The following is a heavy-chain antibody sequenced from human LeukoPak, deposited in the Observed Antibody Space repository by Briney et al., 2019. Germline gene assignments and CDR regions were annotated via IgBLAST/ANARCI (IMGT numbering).Heavy chain of an antibody. CDR3: ARLPLTERRHFEY. CDR2: IKEDGSES. Sequence: PGGSLRLSCVASGFTFNRYWMSWVRQAPGKGLEWVANIKEDGSESFHVDSVKGRFTISRDNAENSLSLQMNGLRADDTAVYYCARLPLTERRHFEYWGQGTQVTVSS. V-gene: IGHV3-7*05. CDR1: GFTFNRYW. J-gene: IGHJ4*02.